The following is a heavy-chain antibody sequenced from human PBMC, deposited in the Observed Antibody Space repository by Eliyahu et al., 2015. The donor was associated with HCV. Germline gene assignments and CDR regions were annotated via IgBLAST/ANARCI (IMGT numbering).Heavy chain of an antibody. CDR2: IYYSGST. D-gene: IGHD6-19*01. CDR3: ARQRSSGWYYYYGMDV. V-gene: IGHV4-39*01. J-gene: IGHJ6*02. CDR1: GGPISSRSYY. Sequence: QLQLQESGPGLVKPSETLSLTCTVSGGPISSRSYYWGWXRQPPGKGLEWIGSIYYSGSTYYNPSLKSRVTISVDTSKNQFSLKLSSVTAADTAVYYCARQRSSGWYYYYGMDVWGQGTTVTVSS.